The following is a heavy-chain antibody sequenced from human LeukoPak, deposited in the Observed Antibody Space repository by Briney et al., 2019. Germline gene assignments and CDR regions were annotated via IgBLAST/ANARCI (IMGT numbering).Heavy chain of an antibody. CDR3: ARGKVGATSGAFDI. J-gene: IGHJ3*02. CDR1: GGSISSGGYY. CDR2: IYHSGST. Sequence: SQTLSLTCTVSGGSISSGGYYWSWIRQPPGKGLEWIGYIYHSGSTYYNPSLKSRVTISVDRSKNQFSLKLSSVTAADTAVYYCARGKVGATSGAFDIWGQGTMVTVSS. D-gene: IGHD1-26*01. V-gene: IGHV4-30-2*01.